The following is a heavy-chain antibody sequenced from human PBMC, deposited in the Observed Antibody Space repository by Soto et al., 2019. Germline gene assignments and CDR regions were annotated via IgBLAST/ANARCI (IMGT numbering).Heavy chain of an antibody. J-gene: IGHJ4*02. CDR2: ISAGSGDT. CDR1: GFSFTNYG. CDR3: ARAPTPWDY. V-gene: IGHV1-18*04. Sequence: EASVKVSCKASGFSFTNYGFSWLRQAPGQGLEWLGWISAGSGDTDYAQKLQGRVTMTTDTSTSTAYMELRSLRSDDTAVYYCARAPTPWDYWGQGTLVTVSS.